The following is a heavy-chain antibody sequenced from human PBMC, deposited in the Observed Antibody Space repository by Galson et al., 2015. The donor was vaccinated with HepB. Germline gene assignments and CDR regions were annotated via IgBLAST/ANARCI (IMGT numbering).Heavy chain of an antibody. CDR2: IYRSDFI. J-gene: IGHJ4*02. Sequence: SLRLSCAASGFTFSTYSMNWVRQAPGKGLEWISVIYRSDFIYYADSVTGRFTISRDEYRNTIYLQMNSLRAEDTAVYYCAASESYFFDYWGQGTLVTVSS. CDR1: GFTFSTYS. CDR3: AASESYFFDY. V-gene: IGHV3-66*01. D-gene: IGHD3-10*01.